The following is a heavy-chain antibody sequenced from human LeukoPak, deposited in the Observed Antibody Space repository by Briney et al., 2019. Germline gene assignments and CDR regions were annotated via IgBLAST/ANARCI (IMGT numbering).Heavy chain of an antibody. CDR3: ARDRAAADLDY. CDR2: IWYDGSNK. V-gene: IGHV3-33*01. J-gene: IGHJ4*02. Sequence: PGGSLRLSCAASGFTFSSYGMHWVRQAPGKGLEWVAVIWYDGSNKLYADSVKGRFTISRDNSKNTLYLQMNSLRAEDTAVYYCARDRAAADLDYWGQGTLVTVSS. D-gene: IGHD6-13*01. CDR1: GFTFSSYG.